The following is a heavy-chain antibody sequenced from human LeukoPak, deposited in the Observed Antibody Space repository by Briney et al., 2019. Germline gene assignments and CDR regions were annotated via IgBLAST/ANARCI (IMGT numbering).Heavy chain of an antibody. CDR1: GYSISSGYY. J-gene: IGHJ4*02. D-gene: IGHD3-9*01. Sequence: SETLSLTCTVSGYSISSGYYWGWIRQPPGKGLEWIGSIYHSGSTYYNPSLKSRVTISVDTSKNQFSLKLSSVTAADTAVYYCARHFSYITINFDYWGQGTLVTVSS. CDR3: ARHFSYITINFDY. V-gene: IGHV4-38-2*02. CDR2: IYHSGST.